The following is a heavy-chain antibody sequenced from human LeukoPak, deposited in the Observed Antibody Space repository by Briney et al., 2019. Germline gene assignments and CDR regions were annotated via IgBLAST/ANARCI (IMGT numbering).Heavy chain of an antibody. CDR1: GGTFSSYA. CDR3: ASSRATVTTSYYFDY. D-gene: IGHD4-17*01. V-gene: IGHV1-18*01. Sequence: ASVKVSCKASGGTFSSYAISWVRQAPGRGLEWMGWISAYNGNTNYAQKLQGRVTMTTDTSTSTAYMELRSLRSDDTAVYYCASSRATVTTSYYFDYWGQGTLVTVSS. J-gene: IGHJ4*02. CDR2: ISAYNGNT.